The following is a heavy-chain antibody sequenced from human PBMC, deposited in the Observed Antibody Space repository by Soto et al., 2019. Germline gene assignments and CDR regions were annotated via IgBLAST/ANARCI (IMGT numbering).Heavy chain of an antibody. Sequence: PVQSLKISCPGSGYIFISYWIAWVLQTLGKVLEWMGRIDPSDSDTTYSPSFQGHVTISADRSISTAYLQWSSLEASDTAIYYCARRLSGPKEEYNAYYFYGLDVWGQGTTVTVSS. CDR2: IDPSDSDT. CDR3: ARRLSGPKEEYNAYYFYGLDV. D-gene: IGHD1-1*01. V-gene: IGHV5-10-1*01. J-gene: IGHJ6*02. CDR1: GYIFISYW.